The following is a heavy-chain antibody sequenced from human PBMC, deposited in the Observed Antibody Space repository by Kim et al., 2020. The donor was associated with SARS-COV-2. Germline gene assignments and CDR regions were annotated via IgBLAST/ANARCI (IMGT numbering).Heavy chain of an antibody. V-gene: IGHV1-69*13. Sequence: SVKVSCKASGGTFSSYAISWVRQAPGQGLEWMGGIIPIFGTANYAQKFQGRVTITADESTSTAYMELSSLRSEDTAVYYCARDPQLGYCSGGSCDQYYYGMDVWGQGTTVTVSS. D-gene: IGHD2-15*01. CDR2: IIPIFGTA. CDR1: GGTFSSYA. CDR3: ARDPQLGYCSGGSCDQYYYGMDV. J-gene: IGHJ6*02.